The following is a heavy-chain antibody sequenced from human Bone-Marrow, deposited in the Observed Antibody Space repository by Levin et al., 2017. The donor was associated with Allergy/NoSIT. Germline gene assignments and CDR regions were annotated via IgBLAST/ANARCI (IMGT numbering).Heavy chain of an antibody. J-gene: IGHJ3*01. CDR2: IWYDGRYK. V-gene: IGHV3-33*01. CDR3: ARDSGAFCGGDCYSSDTFDF. Sequence: GESLKISCAASGFTFRTSGMHWVRQAPGKGPEWVAVIWYDGRYKYYADSVKGRFTISRDNSNNTLYLQMNSLRVEDTAVYYCARDSGAFCGGDCYSSDTFDFWGQGTMVTVSS. CDR1: GFTFRTSG. D-gene: IGHD2-21*01.